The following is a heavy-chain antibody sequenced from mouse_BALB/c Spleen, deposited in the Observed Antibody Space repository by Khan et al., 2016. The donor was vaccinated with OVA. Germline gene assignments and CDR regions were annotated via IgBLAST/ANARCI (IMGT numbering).Heavy chain of an antibody. CDR1: GLTFNNPV. J-gene: IGHJ3*01. CDR2: IGGGGTT. Sequence: EVEPVESGGCLVKPGGFLKVFCAASGLTFNNPVMSWVRQTPETRPEWVASIGGGGTTFYVDSVKGRSTTTKEYAMNILYLQMSSLKSEDTAMYYCENEDWSLEAYWGQGTLVTVSA. CDR3: ENEDWSLEAY. V-gene: IGHV5-6-5*01.